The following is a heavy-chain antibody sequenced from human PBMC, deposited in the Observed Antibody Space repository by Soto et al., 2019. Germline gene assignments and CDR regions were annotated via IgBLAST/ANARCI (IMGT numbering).Heavy chain of an antibody. CDR2: IYWDDDK. Sequence: QITLKESGPTLVKPTQTLTLTCTFSGFSLSTSGVGVGWIRQPPGKALEWLALIYWDDDKRYSPSLKSRLTXXKDTSKNQVVLTMTNMDPVDTATYYCAQGITGFDYWGQGTLVTVSS. V-gene: IGHV2-5*02. J-gene: IGHJ4*02. CDR3: AQGITGFDY. D-gene: IGHD3-10*01. CDR1: GFSLSTSGVG.